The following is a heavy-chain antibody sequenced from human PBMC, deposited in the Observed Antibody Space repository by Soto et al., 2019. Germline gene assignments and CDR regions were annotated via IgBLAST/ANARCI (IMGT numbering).Heavy chain of an antibody. CDR3: ARGLLNGRWYAAD. CDR2: ITKTGDT. CDR1: GFTFSNCV. J-gene: IGHJ4*02. V-gene: IGHV3-23*01. D-gene: IGHD6-13*01. Sequence: EVHRLESGGALVHPGESLRLSCETSGFTFSNCVMTWVRQAPGKGLEWVSVITKTGDTDYADSVKGRFTISRDNSKNTIYLQMNSLRAEDTAVYYCARGLLNGRWYAADWGQGTLVTVSS.